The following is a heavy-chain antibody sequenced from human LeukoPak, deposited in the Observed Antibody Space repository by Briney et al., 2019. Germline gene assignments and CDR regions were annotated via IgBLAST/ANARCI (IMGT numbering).Heavy chain of an antibody. V-gene: IGHV1-24*01. J-gene: IGHJ4*02. CDR1: GYIFSTYG. D-gene: IGHD1-7*01. Sequence: ASVKVSCKASGYIFSTYGISWVRQAPGKGLEWMGGFDPEDGETIYAQKFQGRVTMTEDTSTDTAYMELSSLRSEDTAVYYCATSAGLTGTTFDYWGQGTLVTVSS. CDR2: FDPEDGET. CDR3: ATSAGLTGTTFDY.